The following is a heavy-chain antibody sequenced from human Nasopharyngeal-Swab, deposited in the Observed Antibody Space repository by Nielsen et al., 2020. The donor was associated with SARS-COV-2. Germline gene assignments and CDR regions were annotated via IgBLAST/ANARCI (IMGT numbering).Heavy chain of an antibody. CDR1: GFTFSNAW. J-gene: IGHJ4*02. D-gene: IGHD5-12*01. CDR3: TTDIVATNFDY. CDR2: IKSKTDGGTT. V-gene: IGHV3-15*01. Sequence: GESLKISCAASGFTFSNAWMSWVRQAPGKGLEWVGRIKSKTDGGTTDYAAPVKGGFTISRDDSKNTLYLQMNSLKIEDTAVYYCTTDIVATNFDYWGQGTLVTVSS.